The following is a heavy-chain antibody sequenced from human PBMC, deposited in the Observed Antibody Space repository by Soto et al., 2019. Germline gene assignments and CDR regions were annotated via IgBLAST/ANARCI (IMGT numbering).Heavy chain of an antibody. J-gene: IGHJ4*02. CDR3: ARSSDFWSGYYPYFDY. V-gene: IGHV3-7*01. CDR2: IKQDGSEK. D-gene: IGHD3-3*01. CDR1: GFTFSSYW. Sequence: EVQLVESGGGLVQPGGSLRLSCAASGFTFSSYWMSWVRQAPGKGLEWVANIKQDGSEKYYVDSVKGRFTISRDYAKNSLYLQMNSLRAEDTAVYYCARSSDFWSGYYPYFDYWGQGTLVTVSS.